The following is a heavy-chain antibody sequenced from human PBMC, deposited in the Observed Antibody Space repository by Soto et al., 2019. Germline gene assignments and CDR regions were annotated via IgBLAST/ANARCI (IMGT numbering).Heavy chain of an antibody. V-gene: IGHV1-46*03. Sequence: GASVKVSCEARGYTFASCYRQWVRQATGQGLEWMGIINPSGGSTSYAQKFQGRVTMTRDTSTSTVYMELSSLRSEDTAVYYCARDLNKGECSGCIDAFDIRGQAPMVTVS. J-gene: IGHJ3*02. CDR3: ARDLNKGECSGCIDAFDI. CDR2: INPSGGST. D-gene: IGHD2-15*01. CDR1: GYTFASCY.